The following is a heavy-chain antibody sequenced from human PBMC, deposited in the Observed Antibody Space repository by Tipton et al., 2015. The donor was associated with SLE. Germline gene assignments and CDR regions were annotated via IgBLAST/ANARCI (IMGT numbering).Heavy chain of an antibody. Sequence: TLSLTCTVSGGSISSHYWSWIRQPPGKGLEWIGYIYYSGSTNYNPSLKSRVTISVDTSKNQFSLKLSSVTAADTAVYYCARGGGPPVYYYYGMDVWGQGTTVTVSS. CDR3: ARGGGPPVYYYYGMDV. CDR1: GGSISSHY. V-gene: IGHV4-59*11. D-gene: IGHD3-16*01. J-gene: IGHJ6*02. CDR2: IYYSGST.